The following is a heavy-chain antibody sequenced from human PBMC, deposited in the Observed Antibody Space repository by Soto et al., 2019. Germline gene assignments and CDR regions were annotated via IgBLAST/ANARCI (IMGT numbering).Heavy chain of an antibody. CDR1: GFTFSSYG. D-gene: IGHD4-4*01. Sequence: QVQLVESGGGVVQPGRSLRLSCAASGFTFSSYGMHWVRQAPGKGLEWVAVISYDGSNKYYADSVKGRFTISRDNSKNTLYLQMNILRAEDTAVYYCARDSSMDVWGQGTTVTVSS. J-gene: IGHJ6*02. CDR3: ARDSSMDV. CDR2: ISYDGSNK. V-gene: IGHV3-30*03.